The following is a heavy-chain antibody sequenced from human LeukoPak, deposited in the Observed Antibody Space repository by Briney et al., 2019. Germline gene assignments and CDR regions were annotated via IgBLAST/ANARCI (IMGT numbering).Heavy chain of an antibody. D-gene: IGHD3-3*01. J-gene: IGHJ4*02. CDR1: GYTFTSYG. CDR2: ISAYNGNT. V-gene: IGHV1-18*01. CDR3: ARDPGYDFWSGYPVRVYYFDY. Sequence: ASVKVSCKASGYTFTSYGITWVRQAPGQGLEWMGWISAYNGNTNYAQKFQGRVTITADKSTSTAYMELSSLRSEDTAVYYCARDPGYDFWSGYPVRVYYFDYWGQGTLVTVSS.